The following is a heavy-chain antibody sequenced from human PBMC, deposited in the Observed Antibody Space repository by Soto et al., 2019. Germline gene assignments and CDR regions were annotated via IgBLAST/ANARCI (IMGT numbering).Heavy chain of an antibody. J-gene: IGHJ2*01. Sequence: QVQLVQSGAEVKKPGASVKVSCKASGYTFANYFMNWVRQTPGQGLEWMGIIDPSAGSTSYAQKFQGRVTMSRDTSTSTVYMELSSLRSEDTAVYYCARDHPSDTGYLDLWARGPLVILS. V-gene: IGHV1-46*01. D-gene: IGHD5-18*01. CDR1: GYTFANYF. CDR2: IDPSAGST. CDR3: ARDHPSDTGYLDL.